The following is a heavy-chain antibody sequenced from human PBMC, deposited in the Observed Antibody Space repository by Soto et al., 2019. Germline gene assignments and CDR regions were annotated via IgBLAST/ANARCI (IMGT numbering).Heavy chain of an antibody. J-gene: IGHJ4*02. D-gene: IGHD4-17*01. CDR3: ANLYGEPPFDY. Sequence: GGSLRLSCAASGLTFSIYAMSWVRQASGKGLEWVSAISTSGSTTFYADSVKGRFIISRDNSKNTLYLQMNSLRAEDAAVYYCANLYGEPPFDYWGQGTLVTVSS. CDR1: GLTFSIYA. CDR2: ISTSGSTT. V-gene: IGHV3-23*01.